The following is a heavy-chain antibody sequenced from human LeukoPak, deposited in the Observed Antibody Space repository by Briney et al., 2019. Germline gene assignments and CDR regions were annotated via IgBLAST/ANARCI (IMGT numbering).Heavy chain of an antibody. Sequence: GSLRLSCAASGFTFSSYAMSWVRQAPGRGLEWIGEINHSGSTNYNPSLKSRVTISVDTSKNQFSLKLSSVTAADTAVYYCARSSSSSWYGGGRTTPFDYWGQGTLVTVSS. CDR3: ARSSSSSWYGGGRTTPFDY. CDR2: INHSGST. D-gene: IGHD6-13*01. J-gene: IGHJ4*02. CDR1: GFTFSSYA. V-gene: IGHV4-34*01.